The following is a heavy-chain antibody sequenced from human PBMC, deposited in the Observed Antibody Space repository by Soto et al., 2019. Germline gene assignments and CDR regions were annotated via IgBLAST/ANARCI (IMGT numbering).Heavy chain of an antibody. CDR2: ISSSSSTI. D-gene: IGHD3-3*01. CDR1: GFTFSSYS. J-gene: IGHJ3*02. V-gene: IGHV3-48*01. CDR3: ARDWKRITIFGVATRAFDI. Sequence: QPGGSLRLSCAASGFTFSSYSMNWVRQAPGKGLEWVSYISSSSSTIYYADSVKGRFTISRDNAKNSLYLQMNSLRAEDTAVYYCARDWKRITIFGVATRAFDIWGQGTMVTVSS.